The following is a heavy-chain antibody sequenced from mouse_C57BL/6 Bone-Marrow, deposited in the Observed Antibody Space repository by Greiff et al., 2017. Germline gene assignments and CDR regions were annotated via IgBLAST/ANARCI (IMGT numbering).Heavy chain of an antibody. CDR1: GYTFTDYE. CDR2: IDPETGGT. D-gene: IGHD2-1*01. Sequence: QVQLKQSGAELVRPGASVTLSCKASGYTFTDYEMHWVKQTPVHGLEWIGAIDPETGGTAYNQKFKGKAILTADKSSSTAYMELRSLTSEDSAVYYCTRDIYYGNYYAMDYWGQGTSVTVSS. V-gene: IGHV1-15*01. J-gene: IGHJ4*01. CDR3: TRDIYYGNYYAMDY.